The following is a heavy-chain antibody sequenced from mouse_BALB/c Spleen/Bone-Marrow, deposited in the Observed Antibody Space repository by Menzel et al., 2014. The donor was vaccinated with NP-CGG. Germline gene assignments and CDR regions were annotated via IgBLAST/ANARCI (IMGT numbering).Heavy chain of an antibody. V-gene: IGHV2-4-1*01. Sequence: VQRVESGPGLVQPSQRLSITCTVSGFSLTSYGVHWVRQSPGKGLEWLGVIWSGGSTDYNAAFISRLSISKDNSRSQVFFKMNSLQADDTAIYYCAGSRYDRGFAYWGQGTLVTVSA. CDR2: IWSGGST. J-gene: IGHJ3*01. D-gene: IGHD2-12*01. CDR3: AGSRYDRGFAY. CDR1: GFSLTSYG.